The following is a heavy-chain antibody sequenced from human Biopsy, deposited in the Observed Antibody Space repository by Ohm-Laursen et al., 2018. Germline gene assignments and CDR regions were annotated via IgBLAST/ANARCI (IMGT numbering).Heavy chain of an antibody. V-gene: IGHV4-4*07. J-gene: IGHJ3*01. CDR2: IYTIGDT. CDR1: GASMTGYF. CDR3: AREDEGLLRALDL. Sequence: SQTLSLTCTVSGASMTGYFWTWVRQPAGKGLEWIGHIYTIGDTTYNPSLESRVTMSLDTSENQFSLKMTSLTAADTAVYFCAREDEGLLRALDLWGQGTMVTV. D-gene: IGHD3-3*01.